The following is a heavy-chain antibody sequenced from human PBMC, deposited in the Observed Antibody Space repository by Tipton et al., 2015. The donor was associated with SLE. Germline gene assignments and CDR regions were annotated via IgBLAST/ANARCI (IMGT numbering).Heavy chain of an antibody. D-gene: IGHD6-13*01. V-gene: IGHV4-39*07. CDR1: GGSISSSSYY. J-gene: IGHJ5*02. CDR2: IHYTGST. CDR3: ARDQGRIAAAGGWFDP. Sequence: TLSLTCIVSGGSISSSSYYWGWIRQPPGKGLEWIGSIHYTGSTYYNPSLKSRVTISVDTSKNQFSLKLSSVTAADTAVYYCARDQGRIAAAGGWFDPWGQGTLVTVSS.